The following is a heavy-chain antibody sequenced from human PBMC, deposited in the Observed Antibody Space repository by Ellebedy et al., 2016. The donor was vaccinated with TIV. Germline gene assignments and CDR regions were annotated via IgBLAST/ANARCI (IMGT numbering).Heavy chain of an antibody. V-gene: IGHV3-30-3*01. CDR1: GFTFSIYA. Sequence: GESLKISCAASGFTFSIYAMHWVRQAPGKGLEWVTLISFDGSNKYYADSVKGRFTISRDNSKNKLYLQMNSLRTEDTAVYYCTRGTHIVVEWFDPWGQGTLVTVSS. CDR3: TRGTHIVVEWFDP. CDR2: ISFDGSNK. J-gene: IGHJ5*02. D-gene: IGHD2-15*01.